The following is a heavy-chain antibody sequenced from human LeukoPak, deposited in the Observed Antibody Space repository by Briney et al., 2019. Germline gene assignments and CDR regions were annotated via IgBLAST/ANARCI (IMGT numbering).Heavy chain of an antibody. CDR3: ARAGWYNGATRYYYYGMDV. J-gene: IGHJ6*02. CDR1: GYTFTSNY. Sequence: GASVKVSCKASGYTFTSNYIHWVRQAPGQGLEWMGMIYPRDGSTSYAQKFQGRVTVTRDTSSSTVHMELSGLRSEDTAVYYCARAGWYNGATRYYYYGMDVWGQGTTVTVSS. CDR2: IYPRDGST. V-gene: IGHV1-46*01. D-gene: IGHD1-14*01.